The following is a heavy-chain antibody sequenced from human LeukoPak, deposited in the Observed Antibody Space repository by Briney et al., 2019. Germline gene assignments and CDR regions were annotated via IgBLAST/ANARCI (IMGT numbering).Heavy chain of an antibody. D-gene: IGHD3-10*01. CDR1: GDSVSSNSAA. J-gene: IGHJ5*02. CDR2: TYYRSKWYS. Sequence: SQTLSLTCAISGDSVSSNSAAWNWIRQSPSRGLEWLGRTYYRSKWYSDYAVSVRGRITINPDTSKNQFSLQLNSVTPEDTAVYYCAYYGDPPYNWSDPWGQGTLVTVSS. V-gene: IGHV6-1*01. CDR3: AYYGDPPYNWSDP.